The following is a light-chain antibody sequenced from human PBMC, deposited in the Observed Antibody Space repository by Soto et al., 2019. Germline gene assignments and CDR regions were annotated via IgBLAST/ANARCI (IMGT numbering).Light chain of an antibody. V-gene: IGKV3-20*01. CDR3: QQPGSSPWT. CDR2: GAS. Sequence: EIVLTQSPGTLSLSAGDRATLSCRASQSVSSNYLAWYQQKPGQTPRLLIYGASSRATGIPDRFSGSGSGTDSTLTISRLEPEDFAVYYCQQPGSSPWTFGQGTKVEIK. CDR1: QSVSSNY. J-gene: IGKJ1*01.